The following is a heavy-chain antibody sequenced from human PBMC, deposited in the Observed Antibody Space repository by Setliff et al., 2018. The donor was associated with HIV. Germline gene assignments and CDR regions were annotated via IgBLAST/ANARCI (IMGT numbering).Heavy chain of an antibody. V-gene: IGHV4-4*02. CDR1: GGSISSSNW. CDR3: ARDHRPYSYDKAWFDP. D-gene: IGHD3-22*01. CDR2: IYHSGST. J-gene: IGHJ5*02. Sequence: SETLSLTCAVSGGSISSSNWWSWVRQSPGKGLEWIGEIYHSGSTDYNPSLKSRVTISVDTSKNQFSLKLSSVTAADTAVYYCARDHRPYSYDKAWFDPWGQGTLVTVSS.